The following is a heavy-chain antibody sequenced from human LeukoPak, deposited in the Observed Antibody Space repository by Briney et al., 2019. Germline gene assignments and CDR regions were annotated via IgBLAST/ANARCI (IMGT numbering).Heavy chain of an antibody. J-gene: IGHJ4*02. V-gene: IGHV4-39*01. CDR1: GCSISSSSYY. Sequence: PSETLSLTCTVSGCSISSSSYYWGWIRQPPGKGLEWIASIYYTGNMYYNPSLKSRVTISVDTSKNQLSLNLNSVTAADTAVYYCARVGPGVLDYWGQGALVTVSS. CDR2: IYYTGNM. D-gene: IGHD7-27*01. CDR3: ARVGPGVLDY.